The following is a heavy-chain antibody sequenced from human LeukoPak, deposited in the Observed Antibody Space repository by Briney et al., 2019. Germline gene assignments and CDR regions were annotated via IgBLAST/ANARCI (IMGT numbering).Heavy chain of an antibody. J-gene: IGHJ3*02. CDR3: AKDLSSGWHNDAFDI. CDR2: ISYKGSNN. Sequence: PGGSLRLSCAAAGFTFSSYAMHWVREAPRKGLEWGSVISYKGSNNYYADSVKGRFTISRDNSKNPLYLQMNSLRAEDTAVYYCAKDLSSGWHNDAFDIWGQGTMVTVSS. D-gene: IGHD6-19*01. CDR1: GFTFSSYA. V-gene: IGHV3-30*18.